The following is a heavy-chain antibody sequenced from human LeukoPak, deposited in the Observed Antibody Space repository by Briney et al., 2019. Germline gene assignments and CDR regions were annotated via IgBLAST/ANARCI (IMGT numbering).Heavy chain of an antibody. V-gene: IGHV3-21*01. CDR1: GFTFSTYS. J-gene: IGHJ3*02. D-gene: IGHD5-12*01. CDR2: ISSSSSYI. Sequence: GGSLRLSCAASGFTFSTYSMNWVRQAPGKGLEWVSSISSSSSYIYYADSVKGRFTISRDNAKNSLYLQMNSLRAEDTAVYYCATAVGLPRLVAFDAFDIWGQGTMVTVSS. CDR3: ATAVGLPRLVAFDAFDI.